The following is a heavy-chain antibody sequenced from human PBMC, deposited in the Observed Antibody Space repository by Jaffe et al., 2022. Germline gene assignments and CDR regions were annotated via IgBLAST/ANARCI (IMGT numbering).Heavy chain of an antibody. CDR2: ISAYNGNT. J-gene: IGHJ3*02. CDR3: ARTEPSDYGDYLGAFDI. CDR1: GYTFTSYG. D-gene: IGHD4-17*01. V-gene: IGHV1-18*01. Sequence: QVQLVQSGAEVKKPGASVKVSCKASGYTFTSYGISWVRQAPGQGLEWMGWISAYNGNTNYAQKLQGRVTMTTDTSTSTAYMELRSLRSDDTAVYYCARTEPSDYGDYLGAFDIWGQGTMVTVSS.